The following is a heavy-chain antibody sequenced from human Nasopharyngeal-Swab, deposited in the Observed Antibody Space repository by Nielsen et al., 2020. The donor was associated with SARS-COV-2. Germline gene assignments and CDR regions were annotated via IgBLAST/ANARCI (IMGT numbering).Heavy chain of an antibody. J-gene: IGHJ6*01. Sequence: SATLSLTCSVSGGSISGYFLSWIRQPAGEGLEWIGRVYTSGSTNYNPSLKSRVTISIDMSKNQFSLELRSVTAADTAFYYCARSGTTKYGLDVWGQGTTVIVSS. CDR2: VYTSGST. V-gene: IGHV4-4*07. CDR3: ARSGTTKYGLDV. D-gene: IGHD1-1*01. CDR1: GGSISGYF.